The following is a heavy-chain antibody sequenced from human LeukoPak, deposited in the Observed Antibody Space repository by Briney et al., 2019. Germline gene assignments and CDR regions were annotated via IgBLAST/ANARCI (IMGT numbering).Heavy chain of an antibody. CDR1: GVSISSGDYY. CDR2: IYYSGST. CDR3: ARGGDIVVVPAAPHYYGMDV. Sequence: PSETLSLTCTVPGVSISSGDYYRSWIRQPPGKGLDWIGYIYYSGSTYYNPSLKRRVTISVYTSKNQFSLKLSSVTAADTAVYYCARGGDIVVVPAAPHYYGMDVWGKGTTVTVSS. V-gene: IGHV4-30-4*01. D-gene: IGHD2-2*01. J-gene: IGHJ6*04.